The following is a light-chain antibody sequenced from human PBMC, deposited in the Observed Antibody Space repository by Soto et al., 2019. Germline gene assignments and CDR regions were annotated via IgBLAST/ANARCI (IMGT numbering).Light chain of an antibody. V-gene: IGKV3-11*01. Sequence: IVMAQSPAPLSLSPGPRATLSCSASQSIDNYLAWYQQKPGQAPSLLIYVASNGASGIPARFSGGGSGTDFTLIISNVEPEDSAVYYCQQRTEWPPTFGGGTKVEIK. J-gene: IGKJ4*01. CDR2: VAS. CDR1: QSIDNY. CDR3: QQRTEWPPT.